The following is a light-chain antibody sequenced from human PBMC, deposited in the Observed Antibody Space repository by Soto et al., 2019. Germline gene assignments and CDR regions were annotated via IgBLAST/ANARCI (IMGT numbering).Light chain of an antibody. CDR2: GAS. V-gene: IGKV3-15*01. CDR1: QSISDT. J-gene: IGKJ1*01. CDR3: QQYNNWPRT. Sequence: EIMMTQSPGTLSVSPGGRATLSCRASQSISDTLAWYQQKPGQAPRLLIYGASTRATGIPARCSGSGSGTEFTLTISSLQSEDFAVYYCQQYNNWPRTFGQGTKV.